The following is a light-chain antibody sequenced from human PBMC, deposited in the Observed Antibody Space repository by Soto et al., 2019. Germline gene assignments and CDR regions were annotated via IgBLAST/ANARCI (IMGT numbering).Light chain of an antibody. CDR1: QSVSSY. CDR2: DAS. J-gene: IGKJ3*01. V-gene: IGKV3-11*01. CDR3: QPRSNSFT. Sequence: EIVLTQSPATLSLSPGERATLSCRASQSVSSYLAWYQQKPGQAPRLLIYDASNRATGIPARFSGSGSGTDFTITISSLEHEDLAVYYCQPRSNSFTFGPGNKVDI.